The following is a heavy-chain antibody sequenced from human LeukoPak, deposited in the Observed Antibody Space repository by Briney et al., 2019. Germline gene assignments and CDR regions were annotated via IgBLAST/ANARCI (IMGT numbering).Heavy chain of an antibody. CDR3: ARVVLYNWFDP. CDR2: ISYTGTT. J-gene: IGHJ5*02. CDR1: GGSIGSSAYS. V-gene: IGHV4-39*07. Sequence: PSETLSLTCTVSGGSIGSSAYSWGWIRQPPGKGLEWIGSISYTGTTYYNPSLKSRVTISVDTSKNQFSLKLSSVTAADTAVYYCARVVLYNWFDPWGQGTLVTVSS. D-gene: IGHD2/OR15-2a*01.